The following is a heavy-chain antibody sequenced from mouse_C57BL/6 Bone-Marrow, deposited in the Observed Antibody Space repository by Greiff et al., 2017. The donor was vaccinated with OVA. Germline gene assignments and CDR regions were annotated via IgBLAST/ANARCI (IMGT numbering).Heavy chain of an antibody. Sequence: EVKLVESGGGLVKPGGSLKLSCAASGFTFSSYAMSWVRQTPEKRLEWVATISDGGSYTYYPDNVKGRFTISRDNAKNNLYLQMSHLKSEDTAMYYCTREGLGQGMEYGGQGTSVTVSS. CDR3: TREGLGQGMEY. CDR2: ISDGGSYT. CDR1: GFTFSSYA. D-gene: IGHD4-1*01. J-gene: IGHJ4*01. V-gene: IGHV5-4*03.